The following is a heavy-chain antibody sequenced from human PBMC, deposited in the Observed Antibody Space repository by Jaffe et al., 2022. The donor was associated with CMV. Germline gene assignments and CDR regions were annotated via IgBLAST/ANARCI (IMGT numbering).Heavy chain of an antibody. J-gene: IGHJ5*02. CDR2: IYWNDDK. CDR1: GFSLSTSGVG. Sequence: QITLKESGPTLVKPTQTLTLTCTFSGFSLSTSGVGVGWIRQPPGKALEWLALIYWNDDKRYSPSLKSRLTITKDTSKNQVVLTMTNMDPVDTATYYCAHSILDPYGDYLDWFDPWGQGTLVTVSS. V-gene: IGHV2-5*01. CDR3: AHSILDPYGDYLDWFDP. D-gene: IGHD4-17*01.